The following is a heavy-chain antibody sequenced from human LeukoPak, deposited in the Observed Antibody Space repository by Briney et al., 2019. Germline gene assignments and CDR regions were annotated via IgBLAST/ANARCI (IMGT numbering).Heavy chain of an antibody. Sequence: GGSLRLSCAASGFTFSSYEMNWVRQAPGKGLEWVSYISSSGSTIYYADSVKGRFTISRDNAKNSLYLQMNSLRVEDTAVYYCVRVEDYYGSGTYVWGQGTLVTVSS. D-gene: IGHD3-10*01. CDR3: VRVEDYYGSGTYV. J-gene: IGHJ4*02. CDR2: ISSSGSTI. CDR1: GFTFSSYE. V-gene: IGHV3-48*03.